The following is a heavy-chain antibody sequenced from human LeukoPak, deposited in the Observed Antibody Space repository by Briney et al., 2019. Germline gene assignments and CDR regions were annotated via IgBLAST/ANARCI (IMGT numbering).Heavy chain of an antibody. CDR1: KNMFTGYF. V-gene: IGHV1-2*02. Sequence: GASVKVSCKTSKNMFTGYFMHWVRQAPGQGLEWIGWINPNSGGTLFARRFQGRVTMTRDTSIGATYMELSRLTSDDTALYYCAAQRNDDFCYKRDYMDVWGKGTMVIVSS. J-gene: IGHJ6*03. CDR3: AAQRNDDFCYKRDYMDV. D-gene: IGHD2-2*02. CDR2: INPNSGGT.